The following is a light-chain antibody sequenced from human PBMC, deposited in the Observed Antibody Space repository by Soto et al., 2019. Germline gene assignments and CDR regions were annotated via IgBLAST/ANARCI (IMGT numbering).Light chain of an antibody. CDR2: GSS. Sequence: EVVLTQSPGTLSLSPGERATLSCRASQSVSNNYFAWYQQKHGEAPRLLIFGSSDRATGITDRFSGSGSGADFTLTISSMEPEDFAAYYCQQYGSSPPYTFGQGTKLEIK. J-gene: IGKJ2*01. CDR1: QSVSNNY. CDR3: QQYGSSPPYT. V-gene: IGKV3-20*01.